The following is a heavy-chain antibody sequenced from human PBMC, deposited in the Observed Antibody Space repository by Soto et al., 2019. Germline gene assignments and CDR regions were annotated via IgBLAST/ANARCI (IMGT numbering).Heavy chain of an antibody. CDR2: INPDNGNT. CDR3: ARCIATGQLDP. J-gene: IGHJ5*02. CDR1: GYTFTRYT. D-gene: IGHD2-15*01. V-gene: IGHV1-3*01. Sequence: QVQLVQSGAEVKKPGASVKISCKASGYTFTRYTMNWVRQAPGQRLEWMGWINPDNGNTKSSQKFQDRVIITRDTTASTAYMDLSSLTSEDTAVYYGARCIATGQLDPWGQGTLVTVSS.